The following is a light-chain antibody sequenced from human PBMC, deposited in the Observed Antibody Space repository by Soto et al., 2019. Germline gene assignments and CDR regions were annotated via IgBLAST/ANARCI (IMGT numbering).Light chain of an antibody. CDR1: QTISSW. V-gene: IGKV1-9*01. Sequence: IQMTQSPSTLSGSVGDRVTITCRASQTISSWLAWYQQKPGKAPKLLIYAASTLQSGVPSRFSGSGSGTEFTLTISSLQPEDFATYYCQQLNSYPSITFGQGTRLEIK. CDR2: AAS. J-gene: IGKJ5*01. CDR3: QQLNSYPSIT.